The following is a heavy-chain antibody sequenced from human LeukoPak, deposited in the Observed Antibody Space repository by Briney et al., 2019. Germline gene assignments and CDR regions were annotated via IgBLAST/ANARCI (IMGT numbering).Heavy chain of an antibody. V-gene: IGHV4-61*02. CDR1: GGSISSGSYS. CDR3: ANEVGSIVGAN. D-gene: IGHD1-26*01. CDR2: IYTSGST. Sequence: SETLSLTCTVSGGSISSGSYSWSWIRQPAGKGLEWIGRIYTSGSTNYNPSLKSRVTISVDTSKKQFSLKLSSVTAADTAVYYCANEVGSIVGANWGQGTLVTVSS. J-gene: IGHJ1*01.